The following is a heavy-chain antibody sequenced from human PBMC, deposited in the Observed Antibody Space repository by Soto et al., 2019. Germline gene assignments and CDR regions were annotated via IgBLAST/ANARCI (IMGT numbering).Heavy chain of an antibody. D-gene: IGHD5-18*01. CDR2: ISSSSYI. CDR3: ASSRGYRFDY. CDR1: GFTFSTYS. J-gene: IGHJ4*02. V-gene: IGHV3-21*01. Sequence: PGGSLRLSCAASGFTFSTYSMNWVRQAPGKGLEWVSSISSSSYIYYADSVKGRFTISRDNAKNSLYLQMNSLRAEDTAVYYCASSRGYRFDYWGQGTLVTVAS.